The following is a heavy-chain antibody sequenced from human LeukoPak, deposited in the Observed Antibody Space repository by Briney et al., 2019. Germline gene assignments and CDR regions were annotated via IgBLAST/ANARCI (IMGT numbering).Heavy chain of an antibody. CDR2: IYYSGST. Sequence: SETLSLTCTVSGGSISSYYWSWIRQPPGKGLWWIGYIYYSGSTNYNPSLKSRVTISVDTSKNQFSLKLSSVTAADTAVYYCARSRATDAFDIWGQGTMVTVSS. D-gene: IGHD1-26*01. CDR3: ARSRATDAFDI. CDR1: GGSISSYY. V-gene: IGHV4-59*01. J-gene: IGHJ3*02.